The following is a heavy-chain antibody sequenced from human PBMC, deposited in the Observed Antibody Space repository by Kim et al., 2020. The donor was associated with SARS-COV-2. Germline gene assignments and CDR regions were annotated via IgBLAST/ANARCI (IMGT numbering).Heavy chain of an antibody. V-gene: IGHV4-31*03. CDR1: GGSISSGGYY. J-gene: IGHJ6*02. D-gene: IGHD1-26*01. CDR2: IYYSGST. Sequence: SETLSLTCTVSGGSISSGGYYWSWIRQHPGKGLEWIGYIYYSGSTYYNPSLKSRVTISVDTSKNQFSLKLSSVTAADTAVYFCARDVGPRLDYYYGMDVWGQGTTVTVSS. CDR3: ARDVGPRLDYYYGMDV.